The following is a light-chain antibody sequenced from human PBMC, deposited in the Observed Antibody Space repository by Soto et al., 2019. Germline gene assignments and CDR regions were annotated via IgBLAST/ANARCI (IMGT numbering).Light chain of an antibody. Sequence: QSVLTQPPSVSAAPGQKVTISCSGSTSNIGNNYVSWFQQLPGTAPKLLIYENDKRPSGIPDRFSGSTSGTSATLGITGLQTGDEADYYCGTWDSSLCGYVFATGTKLTVL. CDR2: END. CDR3: GTWDSSLCGYV. CDR1: TSNIGNNY. J-gene: IGLJ1*01. V-gene: IGLV1-51*02.